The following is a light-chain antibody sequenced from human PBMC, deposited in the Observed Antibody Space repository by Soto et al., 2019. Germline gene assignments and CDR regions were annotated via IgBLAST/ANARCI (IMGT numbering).Light chain of an antibody. CDR1: QSVSSY. V-gene: IGKV3-11*01. CDR3: QQRSNWPPT. Sequence: EIVLTQSPATLSLSPGERATLSCRASQSVSSYLAWYQQKPGQAPRLLIYDASNRATGIPARFSGSGSGTDFTLTISGLEPEDCAVYYCQQRSNWPPTFGQGTKLEIK. CDR2: DAS. J-gene: IGKJ2*01.